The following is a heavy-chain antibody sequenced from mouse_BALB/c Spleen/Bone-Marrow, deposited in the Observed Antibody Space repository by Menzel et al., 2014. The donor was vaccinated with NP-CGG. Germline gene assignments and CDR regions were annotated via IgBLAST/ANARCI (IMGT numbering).Heavy chain of an antibody. CDR3: ARRNYYGNYVWYFDV. CDR1: GSAAQTNSITSGYS. D-gene: IGHD2-1*01. J-gene: IGHJ1*01. CDR2: IHYSGST. Sequence: EVKLMESGPDLVKPSQSLSLTPLAPGSAAQTNSITSGYSWHWIRQFPGNKLEWMGYIHYSGSTNYNPSLKSRISITRDTSKNQFFLQLNSVTTEDTATYYCARRNYYGNYVWYFDVWGAGTTVTVSS. V-gene: IGHV3-1*02.